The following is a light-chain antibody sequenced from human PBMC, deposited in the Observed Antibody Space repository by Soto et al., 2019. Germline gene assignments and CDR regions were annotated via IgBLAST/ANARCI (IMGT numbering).Light chain of an antibody. Sequence: QSVVTQSPSVSGAPGQRVTISCTGSSSNIGAGYDVHWYQLLPGIAPKLLMYGNDNRPSGVPDRFSGSKSGTSASLAITGLQAEDEADYYCQSYDNSLSGPVFGGGTKLTVL. CDR2: GND. CDR3: QSYDNSLSGPV. J-gene: IGLJ3*02. CDR1: SSNIGAGYD. V-gene: IGLV1-40*01.